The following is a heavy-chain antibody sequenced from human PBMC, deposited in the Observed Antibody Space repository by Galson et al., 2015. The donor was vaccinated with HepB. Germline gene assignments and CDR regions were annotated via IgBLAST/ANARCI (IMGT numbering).Heavy chain of an antibody. CDR1: GFTFSSYS. D-gene: IGHD5-18*01. J-gene: IGHJ4*02. V-gene: IGHV3-21*01. CDR3: ARDLLLRGYSYGYADY. CDR2: ISSSSSYI. Sequence: SLRLSCAASGFTFSSYSMNWVRQAPGKGLEWVSFISSSSSYIYYADSVKGRFTISRDNAKNSLYLQMNSLRAEDTAVYYCARDLLLRGYSYGYADYWGQGTLVTVSS.